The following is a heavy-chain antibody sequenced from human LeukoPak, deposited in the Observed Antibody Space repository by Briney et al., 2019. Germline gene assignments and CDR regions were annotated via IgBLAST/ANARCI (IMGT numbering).Heavy chain of an antibody. V-gene: IGHV4-30-2*01. CDR2: IYHSGST. Sequence: SETLSLTCAVSGGSISSGGYSWSWIRQPPGKGLEWIGYIYHSGSTYYNPSFKSRVTISVDRSKNQFSLKLSSVTAADTAVYYCARGGGPYYYDSSGYSLDYWGQGTLVTVSS. D-gene: IGHD3-22*01. CDR1: GGSISSGGYS. J-gene: IGHJ4*02. CDR3: ARGGGPYYYDSSGYSLDY.